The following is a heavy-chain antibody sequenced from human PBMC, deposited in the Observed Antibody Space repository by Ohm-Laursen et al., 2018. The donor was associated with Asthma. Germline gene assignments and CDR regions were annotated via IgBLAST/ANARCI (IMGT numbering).Heavy chain of an antibody. CDR2: INSSGSSI. V-gene: IGHV3-11*01. CDR3: ARVGFSGSYYPGYYFDY. CDR1: GFTFSDYY. D-gene: IGHD1-26*01. Sequence: SLRLSCSASGFTFSDYYTSWIPQAPGKGLEWVSFINSSGSSIYYADSVRGRFTISRDNAKNSLYLQMNSLRAEDTAVYYCARVGFSGSYYPGYYFDYWGQGTLVTVSS. J-gene: IGHJ4*02.